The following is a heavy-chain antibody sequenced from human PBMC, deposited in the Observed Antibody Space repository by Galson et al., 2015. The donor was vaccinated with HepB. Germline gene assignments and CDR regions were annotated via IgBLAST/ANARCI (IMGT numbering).Heavy chain of an antibody. CDR1: GFTFSNTR. D-gene: IGHD4-23*01. V-gene: IGHV3-15*01. CDR3: TIDTVVDRC. Sequence: SLRLSCAASGFTFSNTRMSWVRQAPGKGLEWVGLITSKTEGGTTDYAAPVKGRFTISRDDSKNTLGLQMNSLKTEDTGVYYCTIDTVVDRCWGQGTLVPVSS. J-gene: IGHJ4*02. CDR2: ITSKTEGGTT.